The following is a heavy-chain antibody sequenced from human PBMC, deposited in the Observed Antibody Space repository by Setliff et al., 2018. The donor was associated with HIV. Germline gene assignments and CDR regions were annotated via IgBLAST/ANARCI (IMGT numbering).Heavy chain of an antibody. CDR1: GYSFSNYG. Sequence: ASVKVSCKASGYSFSNYGLTWVRQAPGQGLEWMGWISTYSGDTSYAQNLQGRVTMTTDTSTTTGYMELRSLRSDDTAVYYCARDPSSWFYFDYWGQGTLVTVSS. V-gene: IGHV1-18*01. CDR2: ISTYSGDT. CDR3: ARDPSSWFYFDY. D-gene: IGHD6-13*01. J-gene: IGHJ4*02.